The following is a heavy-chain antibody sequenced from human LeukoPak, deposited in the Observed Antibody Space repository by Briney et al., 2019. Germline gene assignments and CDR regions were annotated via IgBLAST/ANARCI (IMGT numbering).Heavy chain of an antibody. V-gene: IGHV4-4*07. Sequence: PSETLSLTCTVSGGSISSYYWSWIRQPPGKGLEWIGRIYTSGSTNYNPSLKSRVTMSVDTSKNQFSLKLNSVTAADTAVYYCATGSCDKCGVPYWGQGTLVTVSS. J-gene: IGHJ4*02. D-gene: IGHD2-15*01. CDR3: ATGSCDKCGVPY. CDR2: IYTSGST. CDR1: GGSISSYY.